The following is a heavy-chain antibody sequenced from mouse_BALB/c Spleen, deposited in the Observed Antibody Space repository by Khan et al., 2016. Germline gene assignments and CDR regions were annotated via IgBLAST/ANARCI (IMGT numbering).Heavy chain of an antibody. D-gene: IGHD1-1*01. CDR1: GFDFSRYW. Sequence: EVKLLESGGGLVQPGGSLKLSCAASGFDFSRYWMSWVRQAPGKGLEWIGEINPDSSTINYMPSLKDKLIISRDNAKNTLYLQLSKVRSEDTALYYCARRGYYCSMDYLGQGTSVTVSS. CDR3: ARRGYYCSMDY. V-gene: IGHV4-1*02. CDR2: INPDSSTI. J-gene: IGHJ4*01.